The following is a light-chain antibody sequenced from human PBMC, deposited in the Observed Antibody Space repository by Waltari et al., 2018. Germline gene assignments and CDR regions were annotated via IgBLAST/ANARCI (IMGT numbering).Light chain of an antibody. CDR1: QSISDW. V-gene: IGKV1-5*03. CDR3: QHYNSYSPWT. CDR2: KTS. Sequence: DIQMTQSPSTLSASVGDRVTITCRASQSISDWLAWYQQKPGKAPELLIYKTSILESGVPSRFSGSGSGTEFTLTITSLQPDDFATYLCQHYNSYSPWTFGQGTKVEIK. J-gene: IGKJ1*01.